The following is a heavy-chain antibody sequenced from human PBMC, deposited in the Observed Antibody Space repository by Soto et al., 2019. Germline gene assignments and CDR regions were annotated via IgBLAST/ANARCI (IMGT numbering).Heavy chain of an antibody. J-gene: IGHJ4*02. CDR2: ISGSGGST. CDR3: AKDSPLIAVAGTYYFDY. V-gene: IGHV3-23*01. CDR1: GFTFSSYA. Sequence: EVQLLESGGGWVQPGGSLRLSCAASGFTFSSYAMSWVRQAPGKGLEWVSAISGSGGSTYYADSVKGRFTISRDNSKNTLYLQMNSLRAEDTAVYYCAKDSPLIAVAGTYYFDYWGQGTLVTVSS. D-gene: IGHD6-19*01.